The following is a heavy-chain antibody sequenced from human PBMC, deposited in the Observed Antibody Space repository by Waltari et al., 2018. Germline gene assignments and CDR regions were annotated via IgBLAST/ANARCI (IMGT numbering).Heavy chain of an antibody. D-gene: IGHD3-22*01. CDR1: GYTFTSYA. V-gene: IGHV1-3*01. Sequence: QVQLVQSGAEVKKPGASVKVSCTASGYTFTSYAMHWVRLAPGHRLEWMGWINAGNGNTKYSQKFQGRVTITRDTSASTAYMALSSLRSEDTAVYYCARGWVTVVVVIIPYFDYWGQGTLVTVSS. J-gene: IGHJ4*02. CDR3: ARGWVTVVVVIIPYFDY. CDR2: INAGNGNT.